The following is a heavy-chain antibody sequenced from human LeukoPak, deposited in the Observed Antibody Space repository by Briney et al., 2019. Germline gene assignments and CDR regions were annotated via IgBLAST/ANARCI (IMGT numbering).Heavy chain of an antibody. CDR1: GYTFTGYY. Sequence: GASVKVSCKASGYTFTGYYMHWVRQAPGQGPEWMGWINPISGGTKYAQKFQGRVTMTRDKSSSTAYMELSRLRSDDTAVYYCARAECSSGSCSNDYWGQGTLVTVSS. V-gene: IGHV1-2*02. J-gene: IGHJ4*02. D-gene: IGHD2-15*01. CDR2: INPISGGT. CDR3: ARAECSSGSCSNDY.